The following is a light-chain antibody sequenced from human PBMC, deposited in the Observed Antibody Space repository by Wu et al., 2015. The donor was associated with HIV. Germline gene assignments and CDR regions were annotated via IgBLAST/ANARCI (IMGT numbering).Light chain of an antibody. CDR3: QQRSNWLLT. V-gene: IGKV3D-20*02. J-gene: IGKJ4*01. CDR2: DTS. Sequence: EVVLTQSPATLSLSPGERATLSCGASQSVSSNSLVWYQHKPGLAPRLLIYDTSSRATGVPDRFSGSGSGTDFTLTISSLEPEDFAVYYCQQRSNWLLTFGGGTKVEXK. CDR1: QSVSSNS.